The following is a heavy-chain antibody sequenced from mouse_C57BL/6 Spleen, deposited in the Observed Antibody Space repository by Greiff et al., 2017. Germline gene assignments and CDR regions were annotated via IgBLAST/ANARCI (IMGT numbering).Heavy chain of an antibody. V-gene: IGHV14-2*01. CDR3: ARDFDYGSSYYFDY. CDR1: GFNIKDDY. Sequence: EVQLQQSGAELVRPGASVKLSCTASGFNIKDDYMHWVKQRPEQGLEWIGWIDPEDGETKYAPKFQGKATITADTSSNTAYLQLSSLTSEDTAVYYCARDFDYGSSYYFDYWGQGTTLTVSS. J-gene: IGHJ2*01. D-gene: IGHD1-1*01. CDR2: IDPEDGET.